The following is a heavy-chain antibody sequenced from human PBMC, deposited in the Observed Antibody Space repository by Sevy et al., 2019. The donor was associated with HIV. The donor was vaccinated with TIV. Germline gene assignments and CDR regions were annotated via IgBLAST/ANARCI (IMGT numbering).Heavy chain of an antibody. D-gene: IGHD6-25*01. CDR2: MYYSGST. J-gene: IGHJ4*02. CDR1: GGSMNNYF. Sequence: SETLSLTCTVSGGSMNNYFWSWIRQPPGKRLEWNGYMYYSGSTNYTPSLKSRVTISLDTSRNQFSLKLRSVTAADTAVYYCARESIGATGDFDYWGQGTLVTVSS. CDR3: ARESIGATGDFDY. V-gene: IGHV4-59*01.